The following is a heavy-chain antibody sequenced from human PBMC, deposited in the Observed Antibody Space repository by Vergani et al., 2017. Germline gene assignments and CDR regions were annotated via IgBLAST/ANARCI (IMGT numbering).Heavy chain of an antibody. Sequence: QVQLVESGGGVVQPGRSLRLSCAASGFTFSSYAMHWVRQAPGKGLEWVAVISYDGSNKYYADSVKGRFTISRDNSKNTLYLQMNSLRAEDTAVYYCARSFPDDYGGNMTFXFDRWGQGTLVTVSS. D-gene: IGHD4-23*01. CDR1: GFTFSSYA. J-gene: IGHJ5*02. V-gene: IGHV3-30-3*01. CDR3: ARSFPDDYGGNMTFXFDR. CDR2: ISYDGSNK.